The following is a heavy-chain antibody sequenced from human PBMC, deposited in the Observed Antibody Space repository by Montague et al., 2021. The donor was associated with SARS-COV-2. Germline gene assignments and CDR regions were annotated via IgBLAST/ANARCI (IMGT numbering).Heavy chain of an antibody. J-gene: IGHJ6*02. Sequence: SETLSLTCAVYGGSFSSYYWNWIRQPPGKGLQWIGEINHSGSTNYNPSLKSRVTISVDTSKNQFSLRLSAVTAADTAVDYCVRLLKATMMALVFTVGRLSVSCMDDWGQGTTVTVSS. D-gene: IGHD3-22*01. CDR1: GGSFSSYY. CDR3: VRLLKATMMALVFTVGRLSVSCMDD. V-gene: IGHV4-34*01. CDR2: INHSGST.